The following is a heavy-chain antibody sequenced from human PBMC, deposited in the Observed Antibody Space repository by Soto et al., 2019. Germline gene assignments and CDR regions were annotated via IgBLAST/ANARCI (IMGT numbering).Heavy chain of an antibody. J-gene: IGHJ4*02. V-gene: IGHV4-59*08. CDR1: GGSISSYY. D-gene: IGHD6-19*01. CDR2: IYYSGST. Sequence: SETLSHTCTVSGGSISSYYWSWIRQPPGKGLEWIGYIYYSGSTNYNPSLKSRVTISVDTSKNQFSLKLSSVTAADTAVYYCSGGWYGPFDYWGQGTLVTVSS. CDR3: SGGWYGPFDY.